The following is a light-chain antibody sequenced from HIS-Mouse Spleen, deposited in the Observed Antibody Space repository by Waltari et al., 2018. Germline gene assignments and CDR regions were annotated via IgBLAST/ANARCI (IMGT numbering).Light chain of an antibody. CDR1: SSDVGGYNY. CDR3: SSYTSSSTEV. CDR2: VVS. V-gene: IGLV2-14*03. J-gene: IGLJ2*01. Sequence: QSALTQPASVSGSPGQSITISCTGTSSDVGGYNYVAWYQQHPGKAPKLMIYVVSNRPSGGSIRFSGSKSGNTASLTISGLQAEDEADYYCSSYTSSSTEVFGGGTKLTVL.